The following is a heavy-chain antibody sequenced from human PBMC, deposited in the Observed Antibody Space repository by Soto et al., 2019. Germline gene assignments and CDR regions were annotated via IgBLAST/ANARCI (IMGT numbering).Heavy chain of an antibody. J-gene: IGHJ4*02. CDR3: AAPKAWGNRGWNSGFGGVIAFDY. CDR2: IIPIFGTA. Sequence: QVQLVQSGAEVKKPGSSVKVSCKASGGTFSSYAISWVRQAPGQGLEWMGGIIPIFGTANYAQKFQGRVTITADESTSTAYMALSSLRSEDTAVYYCAAPKAWGNRGWNSGFGGVIAFDYWGQGTLVTVSS. V-gene: IGHV1-69*01. CDR1: GGTFSSYA. D-gene: IGHD3-16*02.